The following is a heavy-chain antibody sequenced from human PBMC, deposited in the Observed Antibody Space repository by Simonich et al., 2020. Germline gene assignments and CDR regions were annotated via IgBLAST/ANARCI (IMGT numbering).Heavy chain of an antibody. CDR2: ISSSSSYI. CDR1: GFTFSSYS. J-gene: IGHJ6*02. CDR3: AGGVYCSSTSCSTYYYYGMDV. V-gene: IGHV3-21*01. Sequence: EVQLVESGGGLVKPGGSLRLSCAASGFTFSSYSMNWVRKAPGKGLEWVSSISSSSSYIYYADSVKGRFTSSRDNAKNSLYLQMNSLRAEDTAVYYCAGGVYCSSTSCSTYYYYGMDVWGQGTTVTVSS. D-gene: IGHD2-2*01.